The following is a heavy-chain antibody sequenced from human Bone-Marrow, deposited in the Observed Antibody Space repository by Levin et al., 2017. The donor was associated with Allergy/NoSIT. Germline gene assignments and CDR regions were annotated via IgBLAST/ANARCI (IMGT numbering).Heavy chain of an antibody. Sequence: PGGSLRLSCAASGFTFSSYEMNWVRQAPGKGLEWVSYISSSGSTIYYADSVKGRFTISRDNAKNSLYLQMNSLRAEDTAVYYCAREFKTEPRVGGYCSGGSCYQRQAYYYGMDVWGQGTTVTVSS. CDR2: ISSSGSTI. CDR1: GFTFSSYE. V-gene: IGHV3-48*03. CDR3: AREFKTEPRVGGYCSGGSCYQRQAYYYGMDV. J-gene: IGHJ6*02. D-gene: IGHD2-15*01.